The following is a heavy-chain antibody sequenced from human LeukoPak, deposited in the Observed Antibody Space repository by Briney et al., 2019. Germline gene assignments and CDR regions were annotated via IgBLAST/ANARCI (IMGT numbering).Heavy chain of an antibody. CDR1: GVTFSSYE. Sequence: GGSLRLSCAASGVTFSSYEMNWVRQAPGKGLEWVSYIISSGSTIYYADSVKGRFTISRDNAKNSLYLQLNSMRAEDTAVYYCARDSRFTMVRGGDGMDVWGQGTTVTVSS. J-gene: IGHJ6*02. V-gene: IGHV3-48*03. D-gene: IGHD3-10*01. CDR3: ARDSRFTMVRGGDGMDV. CDR2: IISSGSTI.